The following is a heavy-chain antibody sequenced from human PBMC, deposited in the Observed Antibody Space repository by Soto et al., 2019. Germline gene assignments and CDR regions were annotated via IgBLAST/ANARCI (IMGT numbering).Heavy chain of an antibody. Sequence: ASVKVSCKASGGTFSSYAISWVRQAPGQGLEWMGGIIPIFGTANYAQKFQGRVTITADESTSTAYMELSSLRSEDTAVYYCASPLLEDSSGYYSYWGQGTLVTVSS. V-gene: IGHV1-69*13. CDR2: IIPIFGTA. CDR3: ASPLLEDSSGYYSY. J-gene: IGHJ4*02. CDR1: GGTFSSYA. D-gene: IGHD3-22*01.